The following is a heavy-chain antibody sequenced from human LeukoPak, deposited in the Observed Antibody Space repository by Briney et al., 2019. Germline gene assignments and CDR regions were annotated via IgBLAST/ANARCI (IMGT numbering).Heavy chain of an antibody. J-gene: IGHJ4*02. CDR3: AKDLELELPLYFDY. V-gene: IGHV3-23*01. CDR1: GFTFSNAW. Sequence: GGSLRLSCAASGFTFSNAWMSWVRQAPGKGLEWVSAISGSGGSTYYADSVKGRFTISRDNSKNTLYLQMNSLRAEDTAVYYCAKDLELELPLYFDYWGQGTLVTVSS. CDR2: ISGSGGST. D-gene: IGHD1-7*01.